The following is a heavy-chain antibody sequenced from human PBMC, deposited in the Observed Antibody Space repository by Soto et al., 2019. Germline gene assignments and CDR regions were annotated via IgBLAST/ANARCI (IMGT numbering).Heavy chain of an antibody. CDR3: ARLPRTGSPRYYFDS. V-gene: IGHV4-61*01. Sequence: SETLSLTCTVSGGPVSSGNYCWNWIRQPPGKGLEWIAYVYYSGTTNYNPSLKSRVTISVDTSKSQFSLNLSSVTAADTAVYYCARLPRTGSPRYYFDSWGQGTLVTVSS. CDR1: GGPVSSGNYC. J-gene: IGHJ4*02. CDR2: VYYSGTT. D-gene: IGHD1-26*01.